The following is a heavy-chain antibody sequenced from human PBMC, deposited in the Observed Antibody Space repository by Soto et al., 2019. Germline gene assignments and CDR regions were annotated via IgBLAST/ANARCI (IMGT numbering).Heavy chain of an antibody. Sequence: GGSLRLSCAASGFTFSGSAMHWVRQASGKGLEWVGRIRSKANSYATAYAASVKGRFTISRDDSKNTAYLQMNSLKTEDTAAYYCTGTLGYCTNGVCYQFDYWGQGTLVTVSS. CDR2: IRSKANSYAT. D-gene: IGHD2-8*01. CDR1: GFTFSGSA. J-gene: IGHJ4*02. CDR3: TGTLGYCTNGVCYQFDY. V-gene: IGHV3-73*01.